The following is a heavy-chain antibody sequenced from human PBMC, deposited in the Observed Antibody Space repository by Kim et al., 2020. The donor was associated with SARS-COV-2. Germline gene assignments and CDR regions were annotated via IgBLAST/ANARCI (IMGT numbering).Heavy chain of an antibody. CDR1: GYTLTELS. CDR3: ATDRYYYDSEPGYFDY. CDR2: FDPEDGET. V-gene: IGHV1-24*01. D-gene: IGHD3-10*01. J-gene: IGHJ4*02. Sequence: ASVKVSCKVSGYTLTELSMHWVRQAPGKGLEWMGGFDPEDGETIYAQKFQGRVTMTEDTSTDTAYMELSSLRSEDTAVYYCATDRYYYDSEPGYFDYWGQGTLVTVSS.